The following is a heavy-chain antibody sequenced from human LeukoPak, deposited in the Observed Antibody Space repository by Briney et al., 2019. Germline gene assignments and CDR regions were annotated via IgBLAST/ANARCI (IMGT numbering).Heavy chain of an antibody. J-gene: IGHJ4*02. V-gene: IGHV3-30-3*01. CDR2: ISYDGSNK. CDR1: GFTFSSYA. D-gene: IGHD3-22*01. Sequence: GGSLRLSCAASGFTFSSYAMHWVRQAPGKGLEWVAVISYDGSNKYYADSVKGRFTISRDNSKNTLYLQMNSLRAEDTAVYYCAKDIYYYDSCGNYWGQGTLVTVSS. CDR3: AKDIYYYDSCGNY.